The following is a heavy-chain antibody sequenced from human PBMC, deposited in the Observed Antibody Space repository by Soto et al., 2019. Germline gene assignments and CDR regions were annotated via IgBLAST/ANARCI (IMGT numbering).Heavy chain of an antibody. CDR1: GFTFTYYA. Sequence: GGSLRLSCTASGFTFTYYAFSWVRQAPGKGLEWFSAISANGQGIYYADSVRGRFTISRDNSKNTVFLHMTGLRVDDTGVYYCARDNEVLLTNYGMAVWGRGTTVTVSS. CDR2: ISANGQGI. V-gene: IGHV3-23*01. J-gene: IGHJ6*02. CDR3: ARDNEVLLTNYGMAV.